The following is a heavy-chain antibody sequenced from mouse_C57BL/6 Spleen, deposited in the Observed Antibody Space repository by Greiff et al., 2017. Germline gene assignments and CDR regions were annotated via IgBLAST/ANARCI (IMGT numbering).Heavy chain of an antibody. V-gene: IGHV1-36*01. D-gene: IGHD1-1*01. J-gene: IGHJ1*03. CDR1: GFTFTDYY. CDR2: VYPYNGGT. CDR3: ARDYGSSYPDWYFDV. Sequence: EVPLQQSGPVLVKPGPSVKISCKASGFTFTDYYMHWVKQSPGKSLEWIGLVYPYNGGTSYNQKFKGKATLTVDTSSSAAYMELNSLTSEDAADYYWARDYGSSYPDWYFDVWGTGTTVTVSS.